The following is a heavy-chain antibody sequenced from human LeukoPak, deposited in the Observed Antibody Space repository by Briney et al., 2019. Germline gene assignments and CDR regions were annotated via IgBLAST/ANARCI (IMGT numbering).Heavy chain of an antibody. J-gene: IGHJ4*02. CDR1: GGSISSSHYY. Sequence: PSETLSLTCSVSGGSISSSHYYWAWIRQPPGKGLEWIGSIYYSGTTYYKPSLKSRLTISVDTSKNHFSLKLSSVTAADTAVYYCARQLGYCSSTSCYADKVDYWGQGTLVTVSS. V-gene: IGHV4-39*01. D-gene: IGHD2-2*01. CDR2: IYYSGTT. CDR3: ARQLGYCSSTSCYADKVDY.